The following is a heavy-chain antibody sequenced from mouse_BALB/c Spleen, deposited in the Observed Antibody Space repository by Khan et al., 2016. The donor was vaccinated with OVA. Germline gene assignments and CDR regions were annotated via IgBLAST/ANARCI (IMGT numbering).Heavy chain of an antibody. V-gene: IGHV1S137*01. J-gene: IGHJ2*01. Sequence: QVQLKESGPELVRPGVSVKISCKGSGYTFTDYSMHWVKQSHAKSLAWIGVISTDSVNTNYNQKFKGKATLTVDKSSVTANMEVAGMSAEDSAIYYGEIREYFDYWGQGTTLTVSA. CDR3: EIREYFDY. CDR1: GYTFTDYS. CDR2: ISTDSVNT.